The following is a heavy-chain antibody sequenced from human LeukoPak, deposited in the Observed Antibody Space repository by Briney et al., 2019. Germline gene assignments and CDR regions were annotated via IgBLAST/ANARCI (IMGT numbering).Heavy chain of an antibody. CDR2: MFHSGRT. V-gene: IGHV4-39*07. CDR1: GRSISSSSYY. CDR3: ARVRYNWNRDFDY. Sequence: SDTLSLTCTLSGRSISSSSYYWGWIPQPPGEGLEWIGSMFHSGRTYYNPSLEIRLTMSVDTSKNQFSLKLSSVTAADTAVYYCARVRYNWNRDFDYWGQGTLVTVCS. J-gene: IGHJ4*02. D-gene: IGHD1-20*01.